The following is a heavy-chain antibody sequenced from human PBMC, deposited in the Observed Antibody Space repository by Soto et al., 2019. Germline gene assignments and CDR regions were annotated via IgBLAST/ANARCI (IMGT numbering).Heavy chain of an antibody. V-gene: IGHV3-11*01. Sequence: VGSLRLSCAASGFTFSDYYMSWIRQAPGKGLEWVSYISSSGRTIYYADSVKGRFTISRDNAKNSLYLQMNSLRAEDTAVYYCARFTVTPWYYYYGMDVWGQGTTVTVSS. J-gene: IGHJ6*02. D-gene: IGHD4-17*01. CDR1: GFTFSDYY. CDR2: ISSSGRTI. CDR3: ARFTVTPWYYYYGMDV.